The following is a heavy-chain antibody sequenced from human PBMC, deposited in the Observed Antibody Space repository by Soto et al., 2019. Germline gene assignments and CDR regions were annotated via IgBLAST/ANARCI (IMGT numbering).Heavy chain of an antibody. J-gene: IGHJ4*02. D-gene: IGHD5-12*01. CDR3: AREGYSRDENSHYSDR. V-gene: IGHV3-21*01. CDR1: GFTFSSYH. Sequence: GGSLRLSCVASGFTFSSYHMSWVRQAPGKGLEWVSSISDTTSYMYYADSVKGRFTISRDNAKNSLSLQMNSLRAEDTAVYYCAREGYSRDENSHYSDRWGQGTLVTVSS. CDR2: ISDTTSYM.